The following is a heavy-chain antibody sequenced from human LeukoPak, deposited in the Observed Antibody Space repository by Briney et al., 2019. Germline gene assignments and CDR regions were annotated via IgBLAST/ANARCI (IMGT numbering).Heavy chain of an antibody. V-gene: IGHV4-34*01. J-gene: IGHJ4*02. CDR1: GGSFSGYY. CDR3: ARAEIKLYNQRRYYFDY. D-gene: IGHD3-16*02. CDR2: INHSGST. Sequence: PSETLSLTCAVYGGSFSGYYWSWIRQPPGKGLEWFGEINHSGSTNYNPSLKSRVTISVDTSKNQFSLKLSSVTAADTAVYYCARAEIKLYNQRRYYFDYWGQGTLVTVSS.